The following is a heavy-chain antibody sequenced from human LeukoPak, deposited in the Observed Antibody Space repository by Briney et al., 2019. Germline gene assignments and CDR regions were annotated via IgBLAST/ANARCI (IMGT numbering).Heavy chain of an antibody. V-gene: IGHV3-23*01. D-gene: IGHD2-15*01. CDR1: GFTFSSYA. CDR2: ISGSGGST. Sequence: GGSLRLSCAASGFTFSSYAMSWVRQTPGKGLEWVSAISGSGGSTYYADSVKGRFTISRDNSKSTLYLQMNSLRAEDTAVYYCANSGGEADYWGQGTLVTVSS. J-gene: IGHJ4*02. CDR3: ANSGGEADY.